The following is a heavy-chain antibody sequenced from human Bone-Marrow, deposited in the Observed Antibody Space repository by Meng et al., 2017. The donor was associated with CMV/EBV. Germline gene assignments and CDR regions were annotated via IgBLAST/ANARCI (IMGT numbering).Heavy chain of an antibody. CDR1: GGSISSGDYY. V-gene: IGHV4-30-4*08. Sequence: SETLSLTCTVSGGSISSGDYYWSWIRQPPGKGLEWIGYIYYSGSTYYNPSLKSRVTISVDTSKNQFSLKLSSVTAADTAVYYCARGPHPSYCSSTSCYTWFDPWGQGTLVTVSS. D-gene: IGHD2-2*02. CDR3: ARGPHPSYCSSTSCYTWFDP. J-gene: IGHJ5*02. CDR2: IYYSGST.